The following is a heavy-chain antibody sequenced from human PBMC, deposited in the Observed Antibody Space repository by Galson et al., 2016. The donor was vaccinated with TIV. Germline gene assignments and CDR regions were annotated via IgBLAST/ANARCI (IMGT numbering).Heavy chain of an antibody. CDR3: ATSRFAGLLTYYFDQ. V-gene: IGHV1-69*13. CDR1: GYTFTGYY. D-gene: IGHD2-21*01. J-gene: IGHJ4*02. CDR2: IISIFDKV. Sequence: SVKVSCKASGYTFTGYYMHWVRQAPGQGLEWMGGIISIFDKVTYAQGFQGRVTVTADDSTGTAYMELSDLRSEDTAIYFCATSRFAGLLTYYFDQWGQGTLVTVSS.